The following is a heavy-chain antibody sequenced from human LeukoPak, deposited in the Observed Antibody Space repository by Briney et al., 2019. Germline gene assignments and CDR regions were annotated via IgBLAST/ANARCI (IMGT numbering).Heavy chain of an antibody. CDR2: MTGSGGST. CDR1: GFTFSNYA. CDR3: AKDRRSVDAFDI. Sequence: GGSLRLSCAVSGFTFSNYAMSWVRQAPGKGLEWVSAMTGSGGSTYYADSVKGRFTISRDNSKNTLYLQMNSLRAEDTAVYYCAKDRRSVDAFDIWGQGTMVTVSS. V-gene: IGHV3-23*01. J-gene: IGHJ3*02.